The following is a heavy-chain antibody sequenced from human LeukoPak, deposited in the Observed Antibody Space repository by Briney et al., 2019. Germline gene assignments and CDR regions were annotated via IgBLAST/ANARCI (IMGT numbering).Heavy chain of an antibody. CDR2: INHSGST. V-gene: IGHV4-34*01. CDR1: GGSFSGYC. D-gene: IGHD5-18*01. Sequence: SETLSLTCAVYGGSFSGYCWSWIRQPPGKGLEWIGEINHSGSTNYNPPLKSRVTISVDTSKNQFSLKLSSVTAADTAVYYCALRGGTAMVNFDYWGQGTLVTVSS. CDR3: ALRGGTAMVNFDY. J-gene: IGHJ4*02.